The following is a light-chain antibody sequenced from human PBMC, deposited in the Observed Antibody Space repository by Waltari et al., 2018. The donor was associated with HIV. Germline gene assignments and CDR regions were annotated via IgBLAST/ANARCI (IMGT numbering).Light chain of an antibody. CDR1: SSDIGASEY. Sequence: QSALTQHASVSGSPGQSITISCTGTSSDIGASEYVSWYRQHPDKAPQLLIYDVFYRPSGVSHRFSGSKSGNTASLTISGLQAEDEAVYSCSSYTTTNTIIFGGGTKLTVL. CDR3: SSYTTTNTII. CDR2: DVF. V-gene: IGLV2-14*03. J-gene: IGLJ2*01.